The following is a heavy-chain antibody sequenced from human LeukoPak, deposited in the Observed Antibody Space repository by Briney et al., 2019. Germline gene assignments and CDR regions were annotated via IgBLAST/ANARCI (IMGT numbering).Heavy chain of an antibody. CDR3: AGGYCSGGSCSYDAFDI. CDR1: GYTFTGYY. J-gene: IGHJ3*02. D-gene: IGHD2-15*01. Sequence: ASVKVSCKASGYTFTGYYMHWVRQAPGQGLEWMGWINPNSGGTNYAQKFQGRVTMTRDTSISTAYMELSRLRSDDTAVYYCAGGYCSGGSCSYDAFDIWGQGTMVTVSS. V-gene: IGHV1-2*02. CDR2: INPNSGGT.